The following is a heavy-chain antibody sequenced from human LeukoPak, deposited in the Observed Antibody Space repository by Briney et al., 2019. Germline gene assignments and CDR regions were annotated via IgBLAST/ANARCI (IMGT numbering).Heavy chain of an antibody. Sequence: TGGSLRLSCAASGFTFSSYEMNWVRQAPGEGLEWVSAISGSGGSTYNADSVKGRFTISRDNSKNTLYLQMNSLRAEDTAVYYCAKVLEWLRFNAFDIWGQGTMVTVSS. CDR3: AKVLEWLRFNAFDI. CDR2: ISGSGGST. J-gene: IGHJ3*02. V-gene: IGHV3-23*01. D-gene: IGHD5-12*01. CDR1: GFTFSSYE.